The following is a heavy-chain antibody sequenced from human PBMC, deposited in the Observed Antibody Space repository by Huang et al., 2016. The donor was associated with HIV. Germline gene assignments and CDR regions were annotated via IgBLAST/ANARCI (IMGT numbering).Heavy chain of an antibody. CDR1: GYTFTSYA. D-gene: IGHD2-8*01. CDR2: INTNTGNP. Sequence: QLVQSGSELKKPGASVKVSCKASGYTFTSYAMNWGRQAPGQVVEWMGWINTNTGNPTYAQGFTGRFVFSLDTSVNTAYLQISSLRAEDTAVYYCARRRTWRLSDVFDIWGQGTLVTVSS. J-gene: IGHJ3*02. V-gene: IGHV7-4-1*02. CDR3: ARRRTWRLSDVFDI.